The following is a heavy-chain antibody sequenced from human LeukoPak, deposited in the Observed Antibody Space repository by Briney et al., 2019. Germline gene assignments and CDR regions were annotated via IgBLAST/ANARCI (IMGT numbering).Heavy chain of an antibody. V-gene: IGHV4-34*01. Sequence: SETLSLTCAVYGGSFNYYWSWIRQPPGKGLEWIGDINQSGITNYDPSLKSRVTISIDTSKNQLSLKVTSVTAADTAVYYCARGSHRAWEVLLDWGQGTLVTVSS. CDR1: GGSFNYY. CDR3: ARGSHRAWEVLLD. D-gene: IGHD3-10*01. CDR2: INQSGIT. J-gene: IGHJ4*02.